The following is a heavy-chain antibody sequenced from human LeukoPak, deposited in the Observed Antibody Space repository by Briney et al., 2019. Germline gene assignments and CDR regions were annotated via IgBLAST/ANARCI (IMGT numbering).Heavy chain of an antibody. D-gene: IGHD4-17*01. J-gene: IGHJ4*02. CDR1: GFTFSSYA. CDR2: ISTNGVNT. V-gene: IGHV3-64*01. Sequence: GGSLRLSCAASGFTFSSYAMHWVRQAPGKGLECVSAISTNGVNTYYANSVKGRFTISRDNSKNTLYLQMGSPRAEDMAVYYCARGVTTAIDYWGQGTLVTVSS. CDR3: ARGVTTAIDY.